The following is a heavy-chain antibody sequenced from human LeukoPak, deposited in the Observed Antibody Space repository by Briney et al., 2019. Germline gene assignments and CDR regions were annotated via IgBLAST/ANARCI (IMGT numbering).Heavy chain of an antibody. CDR1: GGSISSGGYY. D-gene: IGHD3-10*01. J-gene: IGHJ6*02. Sequence: SQTLSLTCTVSGGSISSGGYYWSWIRQHPGKGLEWIGYIYYSGSTYYNPSLKSRVTISVDTSKNQFSLKLSSVTAADTAVYYCARSGIVGFGELYYYYYYGMDVWGQGTTVTVSS. CDR2: IYYSGST. CDR3: ARSGIVGFGELYYYYYYGMDV. V-gene: IGHV4-31*03.